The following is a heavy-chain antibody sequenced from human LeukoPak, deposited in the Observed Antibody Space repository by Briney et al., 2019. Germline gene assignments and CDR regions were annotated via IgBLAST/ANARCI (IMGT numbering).Heavy chain of an antibody. D-gene: IGHD5-12*01. V-gene: IGHV3-11*05. Sequence: PGGSLRLSCAASGFTFSDFYMSWTRQAPGEGLEWVSYITSSSSYTNYADSVQGRFTISRDNANNSLYLHMNSLRAEDTAMYYCARDLGSGYDGGFDYWGQGTLVTVSS. J-gene: IGHJ4*02. CDR2: ITSSSSYT. CDR3: ARDLGSGYDGGFDY. CDR1: GFTFSDFY.